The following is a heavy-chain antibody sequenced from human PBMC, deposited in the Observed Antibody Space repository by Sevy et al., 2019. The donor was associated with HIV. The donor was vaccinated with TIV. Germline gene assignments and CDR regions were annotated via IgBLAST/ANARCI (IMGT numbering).Heavy chain of an antibody. CDR2: ISYDGSNK. Sequence: GGSLRLSCAASRFTSSTYAMHWVRQAPGKGLEWVAVISYDGSNKYYADSVKGRFTISRNNSKNTMYLQMNSLRAEDTAVYYCARDFVDTAMVTTFAFDYWGQGTLVTVSS. CDR3: ARDFVDTAMVTTFAFDY. CDR1: RFTSSTYA. D-gene: IGHD5-18*01. V-gene: IGHV3-30-3*01. J-gene: IGHJ4*02.